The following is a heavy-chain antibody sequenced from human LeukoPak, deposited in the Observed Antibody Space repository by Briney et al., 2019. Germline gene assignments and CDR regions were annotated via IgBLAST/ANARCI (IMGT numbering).Heavy chain of an antibody. Sequence: GGSLRLSCEASGFTFSNYGVHWVRQAPGKGLERVSYISSSGSTIYYADYVMGRFTISRDNAKNSLYLQMNSLRAEDTAVYYCAELGITMIGGVWGKGTTVTISS. D-gene: IGHD3-10*02. V-gene: IGHV3-48*04. CDR3: AELGITMIGGV. CDR2: ISSSGSTI. J-gene: IGHJ6*04. CDR1: GFTFSNYG.